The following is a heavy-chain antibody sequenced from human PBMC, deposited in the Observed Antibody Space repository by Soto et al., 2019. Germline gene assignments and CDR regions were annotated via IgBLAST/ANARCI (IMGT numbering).Heavy chain of an antibody. D-gene: IGHD6-19*01. CDR1: GCSISGSY. CDR3: ARSVAVPGAHIDY. CDR2: VYYTGST. J-gene: IGHJ4*02. Sequence: PSETLSLTCIVSGCSISGSYWSWIRQSPGKGLEWLGYVYYTGSTNYSPSLRSRVSISVDTSKNEFSLRLSSVTAADTAVYFCARSVAVPGAHIDYWGQGTQVTVSS. V-gene: IGHV4-59*01.